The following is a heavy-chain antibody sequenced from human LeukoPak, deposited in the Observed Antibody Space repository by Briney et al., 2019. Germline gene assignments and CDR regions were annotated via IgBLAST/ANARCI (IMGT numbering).Heavy chain of an antibody. V-gene: IGHV3-48*03. CDR1: GFTFSSCE. D-gene: IGHD4-17*01. CDR3: AKSYGSYYYSGMDV. Sequence: VGFLRLSCAASGFTFSSCEVNWVRRGPGKGLECISYISGSGSTIYYADSVKGRFTISRDNAKNSLILQMNSLRTEDTAFYYCAKSYGSYYYSGMDVWGQGTTVTVSS. CDR2: ISGSGSTI. J-gene: IGHJ6*02.